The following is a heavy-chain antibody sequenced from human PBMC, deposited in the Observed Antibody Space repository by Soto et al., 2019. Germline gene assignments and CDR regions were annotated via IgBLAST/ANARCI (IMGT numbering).Heavy chain of an antibody. D-gene: IGHD3-3*01. V-gene: IGHV3-7*01. CDR3: ARDTQPPDFWSCYLPIWAY. Sequence: DSLKISCAASGFTFSSYWMTWVRQAPGKGLEWVANIKQDGSEKYYVDSVKGRFTISRDNAKNSLFLQMNSLRVEDTAVYYCARDTQPPDFWSCYLPIWAYWGQGTLVTVSS. CDR1: GFTFSSYW. J-gene: IGHJ4*02. CDR2: IKQDGSEK.